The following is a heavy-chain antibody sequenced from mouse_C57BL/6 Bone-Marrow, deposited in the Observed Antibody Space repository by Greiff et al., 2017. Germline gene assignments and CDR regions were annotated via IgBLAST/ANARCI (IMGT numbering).Heavy chain of an antibody. V-gene: IGHV7-1*01. CDR3: ARDECYYGSTYYAVGY. CDR2: SRHKANDYTT. CDR1: GFTFSDFY. D-gene: IGHD1-1*01. J-gene: IGHJ4*01. Sequence: EVKLMESGGGLVQSGRSLRFSCATSGFTFSDFYMEWVRQAPGKGLEWIAASRHKANDYTTEYSESVKGRFIVSRATSQRVLYLQMTDLRAENTAIYYCARDECYYGSTYYAVGYWGQGTSVTVSS.